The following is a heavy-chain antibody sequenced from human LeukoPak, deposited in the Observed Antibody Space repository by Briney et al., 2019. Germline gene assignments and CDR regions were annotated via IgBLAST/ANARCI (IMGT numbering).Heavy chain of an antibody. CDR3: ARLRVVLPGYYYYGMDV. Sequence: GPSVKVSCKASGGTFSSYAISWVRQAPGQGLEWMGRIIPILGIANYAQKFQGRVTITADKSTSTAYMELSSLRSEDTAVYYCARLRVVLPGYYYYGMDVWGQGTTVTVSS. CDR1: GGTFSSYA. J-gene: IGHJ6*02. V-gene: IGHV1-69*04. D-gene: IGHD3-3*01. CDR2: IIPILGIA.